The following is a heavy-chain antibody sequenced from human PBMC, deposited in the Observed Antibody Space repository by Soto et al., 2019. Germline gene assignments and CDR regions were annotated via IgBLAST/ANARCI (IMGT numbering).Heavy chain of an antibody. CDR2: IYSGGST. CDR3: AREIGRGAAQTNYMDV. D-gene: IGHD6-6*01. V-gene: IGHV3-66*01. Sequence: EVQLVESGGGLVQPGGSLRLSCAASGFTVSSNYMSWVRQAPGKGLEWVSVIYSGGSTFYADSVKDRFTISRDNSKNTVDLSMNRPRAEDGGVYYCAREIGRGAAQTNYMDVWGKGTTVTVS. CDR1: GFTVSSNY. J-gene: IGHJ6*03.